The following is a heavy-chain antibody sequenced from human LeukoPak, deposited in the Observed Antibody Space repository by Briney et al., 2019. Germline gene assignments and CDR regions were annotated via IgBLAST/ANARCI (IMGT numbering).Heavy chain of an antibody. Sequence: PSETLSLTCAVYGGSFSGYYWSWIRQPPGKGLEWIGEINHSGSTNYNPSLKSRVTISVDTSKNQFSLKLSSVTAADTAVYYCARRHVGIQLWSRNRGYYFDYWGQGTLVTVSS. D-gene: IGHD5-18*01. V-gene: IGHV4-34*01. CDR2: INHSGST. CDR3: ARRHVGIQLWSRNRGYYFDY. J-gene: IGHJ4*02. CDR1: GGSFSGYY.